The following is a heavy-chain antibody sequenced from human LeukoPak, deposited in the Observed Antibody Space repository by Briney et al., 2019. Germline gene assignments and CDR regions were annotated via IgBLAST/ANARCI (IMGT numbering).Heavy chain of an antibody. CDR1: GFTFSSYA. CDR3: AKVGAAAAKEPNDY. V-gene: IGHV3-23*01. Sequence: GGSLRLSCAASGFTFSSYAMSWVRQAPGKGLEWVSAISGSGGSTYYADSVKGRFTISGDNSKNTLYLQMNSLRAEDTAVYYCAKVGAAAAKEPNDYWGQGTLVTVSS. J-gene: IGHJ4*02. CDR2: ISGSGGST. D-gene: IGHD6-13*01.